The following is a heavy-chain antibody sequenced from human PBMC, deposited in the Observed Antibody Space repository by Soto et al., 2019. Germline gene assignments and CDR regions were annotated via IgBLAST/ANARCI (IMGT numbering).Heavy chain of an antibody. CDR1: GGTFSSYA. J-gene: IGHJ6*02. D-gene: IGHD3-16*01. V-gene: IGHV1-69*12. Sequence: QVQLVQSGAEVKKPGSSVKVSCKASGGTFSSYAINWVRQAPGQGLEWMGGIIPIFATADYAQKFQGRVTITADESTSTAYRELSSLRSEDTAVYYCAQCLLGVNYYYGMDDWGQGTTVTVSS. CDR3: AQCLLGVNYYYGMDD. CDR2: IIPIFATA.